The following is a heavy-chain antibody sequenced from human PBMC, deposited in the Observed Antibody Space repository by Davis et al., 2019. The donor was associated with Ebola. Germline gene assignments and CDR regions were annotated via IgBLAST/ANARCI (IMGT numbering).Heavy chain of an antibody. Sequence: GESLKISCAASGFTFSSYAMHWARQAPGKGLEWVAVISYDGSNKYYADSVKGRFTISRDNSKNTLYLQMNSLRAEDTAVYYCARGFRHESPLDYWGQGTLVTVSS. V-gene: IGHV3-30*04. CDR1: GFTFSSYA. CDR3: ARGFRHESPLDY. CDR2: ISYDGSNK. J-gene: IGHJ4*02.